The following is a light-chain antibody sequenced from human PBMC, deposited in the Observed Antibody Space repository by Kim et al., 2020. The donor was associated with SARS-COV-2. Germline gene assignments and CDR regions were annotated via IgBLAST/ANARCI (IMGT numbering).Light chain of an antibody. CDR3: QAWVS. V-gene: IGLV3-1*01. Sequence: SYELTQPPSVSVSPGQTASITCSGDKLGDKYACWYQKKPGQSPVLVIYQDSKRPSGIPERFSGSNSGNTATLTISGTQAVDEADYYCQAWVSFGGGTQLTVL. J-gene: IGLJ2*01. CDR2: QDS. CDR1: KLGDKY.